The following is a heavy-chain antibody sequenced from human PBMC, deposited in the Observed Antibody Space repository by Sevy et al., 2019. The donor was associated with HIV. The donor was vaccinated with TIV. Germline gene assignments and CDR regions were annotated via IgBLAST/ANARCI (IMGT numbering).Heavy chain of an antibody. CDR1: GFTFSSYN. J-gene: IGHJ6*02. CDR3: ARDKTILEGRYGMDV. D-gene: IGHD3-3*01. Sequence: GGSLRLSCAASGFTFSSYNINWVRQAPGKGLEWVSSITSGSSYIFYAYPVKGRFTTSRDNAKNSLYLQMNSLRAEDTAVYYCARDKTILEGRYGMDVWGQGTTVTVSS. CDR2: ITSGSSYI. V-gene: IGHV3-21*01.